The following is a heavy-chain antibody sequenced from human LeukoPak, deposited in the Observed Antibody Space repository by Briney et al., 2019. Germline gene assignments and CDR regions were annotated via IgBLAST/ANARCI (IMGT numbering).Heavy chain of an antibody. V-gene: IGHV3-21*01. D-gene: IGHD5-12*01. J-gene: IGHJ4*02. CDR2: ISSSSSYI. Sequence: PGGSLRLSCAASGFPFSSYGWNWFRQAPGKGLEWVSSISSSSSYIYYADSVKGRFTISRDNAKNSLYLQMNSLRAEDTAVYYCARWRYSGYDYNYWGQGTLVTVSS. CDR1: GFPFSSYG. CDR3: ARWRYSGYDYNY.